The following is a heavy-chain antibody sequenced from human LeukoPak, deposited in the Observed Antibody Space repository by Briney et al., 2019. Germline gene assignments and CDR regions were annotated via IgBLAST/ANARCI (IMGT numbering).Heavy chain of an antibody. CDR1: GYTFTGYY. J-gene: IGHJ6*03. D-gene: IGHD3-10*01. V-gene: IGHV1-2*02. CDR2: INPNSGGT. Sequence: GASVKVSCKASGYTFTGYYMHWVRQAPGQGLEWMGWINPNSGGTNYAQKFQGRVTMTRDTSISTAYMELSRLRSDDTAVYYCARDGSGKSQNSWYYMDVWGKGTTVTVSS. CDR3: ARDGSGKSQNSWYYMDV.